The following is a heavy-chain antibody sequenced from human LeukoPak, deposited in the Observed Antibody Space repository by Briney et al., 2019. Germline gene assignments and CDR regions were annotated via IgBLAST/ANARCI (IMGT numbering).Heavy chain of an antibody. Sequence: GGSLRLSCAASGFTFGKYWMLWVRHAPGKGLESVSRINTDGTVTTYADSVKGRFTVSRDNADNTMFLQMNSVRDEDTAVYYCATKQWLAPPPDSWGQGTPVTVSS. J-gene: IGHJ4*02. V-gene: IGHV3-74*01. CDR3: ATKQWLAPPPDS. CDR1: GFTFGKYW. D-gene: IGHD6-19*01. CDR2: INTDGTVT.